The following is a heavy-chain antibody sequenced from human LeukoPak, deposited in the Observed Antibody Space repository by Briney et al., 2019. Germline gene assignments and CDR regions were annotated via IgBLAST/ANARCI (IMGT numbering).Heavy chain of an antibody. D-gene: IGHD3-9*01. Sequence: ASVKVSCKASGYTFTGYYMNWVRQAPGQGLEWMGWINSDSGFTKYAPKFQGRVTMTRDTSITTVYMDLTRLTSDDTAVYYCARNFDMKGFDPWGQGTLVTVSS. CDR2: INSDSGFT. J-gene: IGHJ5*02. CDR3: ARNFDMKGFDP. CDR1: GYTFTGYY. V-gene: IGHV1-2*02.